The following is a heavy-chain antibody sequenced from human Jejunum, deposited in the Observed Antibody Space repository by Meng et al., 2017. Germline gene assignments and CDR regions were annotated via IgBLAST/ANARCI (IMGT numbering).Heavy chain of an antibody. CDR2: ITYTGVV. Sequence: HVHHKQWGAGMLKPLETLSLTCAVVGESFSGYYWNWLRQSPGKGLEWIGQITYTGVVDYNPSLKSRVTIFVDTPKRQFSLNLTSVTAADTAVYYCARVLALIDSWGQGTLVTVAS. CDR3: ARVLALIDS. D-gene: IGHD3-3*02. CDR1: GESFSGYY. V-gene: IGHV4-34*02. J-gene: IGHJ4*02.